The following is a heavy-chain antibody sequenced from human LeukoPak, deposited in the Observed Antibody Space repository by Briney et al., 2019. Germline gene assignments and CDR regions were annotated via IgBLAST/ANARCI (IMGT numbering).Heavy chain of an antibody. J-gene: IGHJ4*02. Sequence: GGSLRLSCAASGFTFSSYSMNWVRQAPGKGLEWVSSISSSSSYIYYADSVKGRFTISRDNAKNSLYLQMNSLRAEDTAVYYCARVSRYGTVTTYFDYWGQGTLVTVSP. V-gene: IGHV3-21*01. CDR1: GFTFSSYS. CDR2: ISSSSSYI. D-gene: IGHD4-11*01. CDR3: ARVSRYGTVTTYFDY.